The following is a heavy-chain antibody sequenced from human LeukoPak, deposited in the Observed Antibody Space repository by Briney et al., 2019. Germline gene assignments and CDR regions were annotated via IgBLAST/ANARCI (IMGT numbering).Heavy chain of an antibody. J-gene: IGHJ4*02. CDR2: IWYDGSNK. CDR1: GFTFSSYG. CDR3: ARDPYSSGWSPPTDY. Sequence: GRSLRLSCAASGFTFSSYGMHWVRQAPGKGLDWVAVIWYDGSNKYYADSVKGRFTISRDNSKNTLYLQMNSLRAEDTAVYYCARDPYSSGWSPPTDYWGQGTLVTVSS. V-gene: IGHV3-33*01. D-gene: IGHD6-19*01.